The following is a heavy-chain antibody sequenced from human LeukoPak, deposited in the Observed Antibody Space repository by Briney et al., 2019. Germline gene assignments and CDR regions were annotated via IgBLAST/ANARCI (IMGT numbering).Heavy chain of an antibody. D-gene: IGHD4-11*01. V-gene: IGHV4-61*02. Sequence: PSETLSLTCTVSGGSISSGSYYWSWIRQPAGKGLEWIGRIYTSGSTNYNPSLNSRVTISVDTSKSQSTLKLSTVTAADTAVYYCARGVSTVNFDYWGQGTLVTVSS. J-gene: IGHJ4*02. CDR1: GGSISSGSYY. CDR2: IYTSGST. CDR3: ARGVSTVNFDY.